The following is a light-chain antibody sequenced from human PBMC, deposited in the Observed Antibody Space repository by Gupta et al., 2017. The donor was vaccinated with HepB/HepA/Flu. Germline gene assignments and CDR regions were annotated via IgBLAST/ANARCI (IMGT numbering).Light chain of an antibody. CDR2: WAS. CDR3: QQDDCPLWT. Sequence: DILMTQSPDSLAVSLGERATINCKSSQSIFRGSNNRNYLAWYQQKPGQPPKLLISWASTRESGVPDRFSGSGSGTDFTLTISSLQAEDVAIYYCQQDDCPLWTFGQGTKVEVK. CDR1: QSIFRGSNNRNY. V-gene: IGKV4-1*01. J-gene: IGKJ1*01.